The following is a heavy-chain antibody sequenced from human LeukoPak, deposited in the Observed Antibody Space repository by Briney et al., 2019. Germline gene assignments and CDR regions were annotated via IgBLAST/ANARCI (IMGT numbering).Heavy chain of an antibody. Sequence: GGSLRLSCAASGFTFSSYGMHWVRQALGKGLEWVAFIRYDGSNKYYADSVKGRFTISRDNSKNTLYLQMNSLRAEDTAVYYCAKSGGLLWFGETIAEGGSYFDYWGQGTLVTVSS. V-gene: IGHV3-30*02. D-gene: IGHD3-10*01. CDR1: GFTFSSYG. CDR2: IRYDGSNK. J-gene: IGHJ4*02. CDR3: AKSGGLLWFGETIAEGGSYFDY.